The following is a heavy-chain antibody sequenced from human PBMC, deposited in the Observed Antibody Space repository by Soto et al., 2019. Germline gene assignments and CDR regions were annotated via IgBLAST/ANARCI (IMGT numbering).Heavy chain of an antibody. CDR2: ISYDGSNK. CDR1: GFTFSSYG. D-gene: IGHD6-19*01. J-gene: IGHJ6*02. V-gene: IGHV3-30*18. Sequence: VGSLRLSCAASGFTFSSYGMHWVRQAPGKGLEWVAVISYDGSNKYYADSVKGRFTISRDNSKNTLYLQMNSLRAEDTAVYYCAKDRVEQWLARDYYYYYGMDVWGQGTTVTVSS. CDR3: AKDRVEQWLARDYYYYYGMDV.